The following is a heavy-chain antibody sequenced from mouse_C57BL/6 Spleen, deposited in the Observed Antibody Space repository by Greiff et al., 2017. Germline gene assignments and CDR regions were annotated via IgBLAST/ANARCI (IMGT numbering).Heavy chain of an antibody. CDR3: ARGGGTAQATFAY. CDR1: GYTFTDYY. J-gene: IGHJ3*01. V-gene: IGHV1-26*01. D-gene: IGHD3-2*02. Sequence: VQLQQSGPELVKPGASVKISCKASGYTFTDYYMNWVKQSHGKSLEWIGDINPNNGGTSYNQKFKGKATLTVDKSSSTAYMELRSLTSEDSAVYYCARGGGTAQATFAYWGQGTLVTVSA. CDR2: INPNNGGT.